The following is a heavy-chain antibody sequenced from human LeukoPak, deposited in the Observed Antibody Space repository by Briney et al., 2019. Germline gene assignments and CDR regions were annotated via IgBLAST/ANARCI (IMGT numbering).Heavy chain of an antibody. D-gene: IGHD1-1*01. CDR1: GYTFTTHA. J-gene: IGHJ5*02. Sequence: AASVKVSCKASGYTFTTHAMNWVRQAPGQGLEWMGWINTNTGDPTYAQGFTGRFVFSLDTSVNTAYLQINSLKAEDTAIYYCARVLEHNWFGPRGQGTLVTVSS. CDR2: INTNTGDP. CDR3: ARVLEHNWFGP. V-gene: IGHV7-4-1*02.